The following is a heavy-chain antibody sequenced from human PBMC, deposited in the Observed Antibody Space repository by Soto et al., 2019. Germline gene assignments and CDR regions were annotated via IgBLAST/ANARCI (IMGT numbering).Heavy chain of an antibody. CDR2: INAGNGNT. V-gene: IGHV1-3*01. J-gene: IGHJ3*02. CDR1: GYTFTSYA. D-gene: IGHD4-17*01. CDR3: ASSMTAVTNDAFDI. Sequence: QVQLVQSGAEVKKPGASVKVSCKASGYTFTSYAMHWVRQAPGQRLEWMGWINAGNGNTKYSQKFQGRVTITRDTSASTAYMELSSLRAEDTAVYYCASSMTAVTNDAFDICGQGTMVTVSS.